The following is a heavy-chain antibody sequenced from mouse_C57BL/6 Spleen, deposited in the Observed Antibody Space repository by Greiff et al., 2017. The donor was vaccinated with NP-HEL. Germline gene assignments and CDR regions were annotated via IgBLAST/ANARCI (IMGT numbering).Heavy chain of an antibody. J-gene: IGHJ1*03. CDR3: ARSFQGYFDV. V-gene: IGHV1-26*01. Sequence: VQLQQSGPELVKPGASVKISCKASGYTFTDYYMNWVTQCHGKSLEWIGDINPNNGGTSYNQKFKGTATLTVDKSSSTAYMELRSLTSEDSAVYYCARSFQGYFDVWGTGTTVTVSS. CDR1: GYTFTDYY. CDR2: INPNNGGT.